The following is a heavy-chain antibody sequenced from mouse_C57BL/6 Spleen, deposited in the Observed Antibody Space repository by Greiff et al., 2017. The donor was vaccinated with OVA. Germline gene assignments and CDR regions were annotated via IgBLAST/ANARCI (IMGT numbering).Heavy chain of an antibody. J-gene: IGHJ3*01. D-gene: IGHD1-1*01. CDR2: IRSKSNNYAT. Sequence: GGGLVQPKGSLKLSCAASGFSFNTYAMNWVRQAPGKGLEWVARIRSKSNNYATYYADSVKDRFTISRDDSESMLYLQMNNLKTEDTAMYYCVSPPGYGSSVFAYWGQGTLVTVSA. CDR3: VSPPGYGSSVFAY. CDR1: GFSFNTYA. V-gene: IGHV10-1*01.